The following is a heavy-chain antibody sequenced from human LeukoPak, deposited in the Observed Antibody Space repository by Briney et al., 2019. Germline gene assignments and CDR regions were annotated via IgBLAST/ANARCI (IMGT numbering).Heavy chain of an antibody. CDR2: INRIGTT. D-gene: IGHD2-2*01. V-gene: IGHV4-34*01. J-gene: IGHJ5*02. CDR1: GGSFSGYF. Sequence: PSETLSLTCAVSGGSFSGYFWSWIRQPPGKGLEYIGHINRIGTTTYNPSLKSRVTISLDISESQFSLRLSSVTAADTAVYFCARVPVYCDSNICYDYFDPWGREPLSPSPQ. CDR3: ARVPVYCDSNICYDYFDP.